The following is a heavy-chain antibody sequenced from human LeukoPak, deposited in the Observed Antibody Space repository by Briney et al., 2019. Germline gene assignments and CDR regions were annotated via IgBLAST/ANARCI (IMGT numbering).Heavy chain of an antibody. Sequence: PGGSLRLSCAASGFTFSSYWMSWVRQAPGKGLEWVANIKQDGSEKYYVDSVKGRFTISRDNAKNSLYLQMNSLRAEDTAVYYCARVDLQWLATRPDAFDIWGQGTMVTVSS. CDR1: GFTFSSYW. V-gene: IGHV3-7*01. J-gene: IGHJ3*02. CDR2: IKQDGSEK. CDR3: ARVDLQWLATRPDAFDI. D-gene: IGHD6-19*01.